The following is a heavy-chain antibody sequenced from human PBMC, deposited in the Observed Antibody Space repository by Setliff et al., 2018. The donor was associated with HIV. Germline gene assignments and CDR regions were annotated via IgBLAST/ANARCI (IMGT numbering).Heavy chain of an antibody. J-gene: IGHJ3*01. D-gene: IGHD2-15*01. Sequence: GASVKVSCKASGGTFSAYAVNWVRQAPGQGLEWMGRIISILGTPNYSHKFQGRVTITADESTTTTYMELSSLRSDDTAIYYCARDFHVLGYCSADSCPYDASDVWGQGTMVTVSS. CDR1: GGTFSAYA. CDR2: IISILGTP. V-gene: IGHV1-69*11. CDR3: ARDFHVLGYCSADSCPYDASDV.